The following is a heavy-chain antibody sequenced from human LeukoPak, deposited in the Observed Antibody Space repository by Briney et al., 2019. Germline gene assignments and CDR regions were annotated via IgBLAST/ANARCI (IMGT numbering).Heavy chain of an antibody. Sequence: PGGSLRLSCAASGFTFSSYSMNWVRQAPGKGLEWVSSISSSSSCIYYADSVKGRFTISRDNAKNSLYLQMNSLRAEDTAVYYCASGYYDSSGYRDYWGQGTLVTVSS. D-gene: IGHD3-22*01. CDR1: GFTFSSYS. V-gene: IGHV3-21*01. J-gene: IGHJ4*02. CDR3: ASGYYDSSGYRDY. CDR2: ISSSSSCI.